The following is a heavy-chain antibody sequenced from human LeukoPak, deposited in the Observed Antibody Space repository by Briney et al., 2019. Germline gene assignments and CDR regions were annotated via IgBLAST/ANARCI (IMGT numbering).Heavy chain of an antibody. CDR2: IYYSGST. V-gene: IGHV4-59*08. D-gene: IGHD6-19*01. CDR3: ARQPTGGIAVAGSFDY. J-gene: IGHJ4*02. Sequence: SETLSLTCTVSGGSISSYYWSWIRQPPGKGLEWIGYIYYSGSTNYNPSLKSRVTISVDTSKNQFSLKLSSVTAADTAVYYCARQPTGGIAVAGSFDYWGQGTLVTVSP. CDR1: GGSISSYY.